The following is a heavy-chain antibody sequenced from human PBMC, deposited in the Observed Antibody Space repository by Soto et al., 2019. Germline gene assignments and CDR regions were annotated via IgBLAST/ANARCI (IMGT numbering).Heavy chain of an antibody. D-gene: IGHD2-15*01. V-gene: IGHV4-34*01. CDR3: ARVSPPRYCSGGSCFPVVYFDY. Sequence: LSLTCAVYGGSFSGYYWSWIRQPPGKGMEWIGEINHSGSTNYNPSLKSRVTISVDTSKNQFSLKLSSLTTADTAVYYFARVSPPRYCSGGSCFPVVYFDYWGQGPLVTVSS. CDR2: INHSGST. CDR1: GGSFSGYY. J-gene: IGHJ4*02.